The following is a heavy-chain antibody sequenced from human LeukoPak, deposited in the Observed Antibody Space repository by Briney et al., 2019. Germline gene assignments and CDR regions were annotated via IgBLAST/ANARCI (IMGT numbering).Heavy chain of an antibody. CDR1: GGSYNGYY. Sequence: PSETLSLTCAVYGGSYNGYYWSWIRQPPGKGLEWIGEINHSGSTNYNPSLKSRVTISVDTSKNQFSLKLSSVTAADTAVYYCARQVKYYYGSGSYPPRYYYYYMDVWGKGTTVTVSS. D-gene: IGHD3-10*01. J-gene: IGHJ6*03. V-gene: IGHV4-34*01. CDR3: ARQVKYYYGSGSYPPRYYYYYMDV. CDR2: INHSGST.